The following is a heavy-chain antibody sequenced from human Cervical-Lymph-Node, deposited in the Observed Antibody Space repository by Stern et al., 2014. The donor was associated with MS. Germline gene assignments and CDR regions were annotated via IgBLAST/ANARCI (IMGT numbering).Heavy chain of an antibody. J-gene: IGHJ4*02. D-gene: IGHD2-15*01. CDR3: AREKSDCSGGSCFSSLDY. CDR2: IIPILDTT. Sequence: VQLVESGAAVKKPGSSVKVSCKSSGDTFSTHAISWVRQAPGQGLERMGRIIPILDTTDYAQKFQGRLTIDADESTNTAYMELSSLTSDDTAVYYCAREKSDCSGGSCFSSLDYWGQGTLVTVSS. V-gene: IGHV1-69*11. CDR1: GDTFSTHA.